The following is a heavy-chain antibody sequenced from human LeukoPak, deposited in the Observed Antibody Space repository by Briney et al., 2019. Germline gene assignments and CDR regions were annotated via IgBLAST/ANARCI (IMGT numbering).Heavy chain of an antibody. Sequence: PGGSLRLSCAGSGFTFSSYAMTWVRQTPERGLEGVSIISGRGDSSSYADSVKGRFTVSRDNAQNSLYLQMNTLTDEDTAVYYCARDSYVGYHFDYWGQGALVTVSS. CDR1: GFTFSSYA. CDR3: ARDSYVGYHFDY. J-gene: IGHJ4*02. V-gene: IGHV3-23*01. CDR2: ISGRGDSS. D-gene: IGHD3-16*01.